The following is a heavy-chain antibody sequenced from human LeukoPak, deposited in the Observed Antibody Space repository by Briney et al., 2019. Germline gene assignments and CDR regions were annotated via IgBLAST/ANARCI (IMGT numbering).Heavy chain of an antibody. CDR1: GGSFSGYY. Sequence: PSETLSLTCAVYGGSFSGYYWSWIRQPPGKGLEWIGEINHSGSTNYNPSLKSRVTISVDTSKNQFSLKLSSVTAADTAVYYCARGPVAFTPWGRRYYYMDVWGKGTTVTVSS. J-gene: IGHJ6*03. D-gene: IGHD3-16*01. CDR2: INHSGST. V-gene: IGHV4-34*01. CDR3: ARGPVAFTPWGRRYYYMDV.